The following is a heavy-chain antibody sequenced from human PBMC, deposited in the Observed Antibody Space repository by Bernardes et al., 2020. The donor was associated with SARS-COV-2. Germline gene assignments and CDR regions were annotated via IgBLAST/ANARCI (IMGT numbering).Heavy chain of an antibody. D-gene: IGHD1-1*01. V-gene: IGHV3-23*01. J-gene: IGHJ4*02. CDR2: ISGGGETT. CDR3: AKDPNWRSGY. Sequence: GGSLRLSCAASGFTFTTHYMSWVRQAPGKGLEWVCIISGGGETTYYADSVKGRFTLSRDNSKNTLYLQMNSLRAEDTAVYYCAKDPNWRSGYWGQGTLVTVSS. CDR1: GFTFTTHY.